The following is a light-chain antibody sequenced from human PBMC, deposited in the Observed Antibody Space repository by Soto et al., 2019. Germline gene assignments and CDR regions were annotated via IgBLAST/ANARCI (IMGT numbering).Light chain of an antibody. J-gene: IGKJ4*01. CDR3: QQRSSWHLRWT. CDR1: QSVSGY. Sequence: EIVLTQSPATLSLSPGERATLSCRASQSVSGYLAWYQQKPGQAPRLLIYDASNRATGIPARFSGSGSGTDFTLTSSSLEPEDFAVYYCQQRSSWHLRWTFGGGTKVDIK. CDR2: DAS. V-gene: IGKV3-11*01.